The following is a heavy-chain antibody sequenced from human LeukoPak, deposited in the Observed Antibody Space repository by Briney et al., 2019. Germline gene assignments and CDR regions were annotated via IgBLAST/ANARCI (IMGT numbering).Heavy chain of an antibody. CDR2: ISSSGGST. D-gene: IGHD3-10*01. J-gene: IGHJ4*02. Sequence: GGSLRLSCAASRFTFSSYGMSWVRQVPGKGLEWVSGISSSGGSTYYADSVKGRFTISRDNSRNTLHLQMNSLRAEDTAVYYCARDGDDYYGSGSYSDYWGQGTLVTVSS. CDR3: ARDGDDYYGSGSYSDY. V-gene: IGHV3-23*01. CDR1: RFTFSSYG.